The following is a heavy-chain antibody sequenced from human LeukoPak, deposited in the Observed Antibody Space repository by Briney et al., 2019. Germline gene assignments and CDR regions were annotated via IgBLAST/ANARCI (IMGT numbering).Heavy chain of an antibody. D-gene: IGHD3-10*01. CDR1: GGSFSAYY. CDR2: INHSGST. V-gene: IGHV4-34*01. CDR3: ARGLTIWFGESDDAFDI. Sequence: PSETLSLTCAVYGGSFSAYYWSWIRQPPGKGLEWIGEINHSGSTNYNPSLRSRVTFSVDTSKNQFSLKVRSVTAADTAVYYCARGLTIWFGESDDAFDIWGQGTMVTVSS. J-gene: IGHJ3*02.